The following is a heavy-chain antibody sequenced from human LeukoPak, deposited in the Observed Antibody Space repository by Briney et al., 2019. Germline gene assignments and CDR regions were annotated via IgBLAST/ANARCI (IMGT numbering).Heavy chain of an antibody. CDR1: GFTFNDYY. V-gene: IGHV3-11*01. Sequence: GGSLRLSCAASGFTFNDYYMSWIRQAPGKGLEWLSYINIGGTNTHYADSVKGRFTISRDNAKKSLYLEMNTLRAEDTAVYYCATDGAGFDTWGQGVLVTVSS. CDR2: INIGGTNT. CDR3: ATDGAGFDT. J-gene: IGHJ5*02.